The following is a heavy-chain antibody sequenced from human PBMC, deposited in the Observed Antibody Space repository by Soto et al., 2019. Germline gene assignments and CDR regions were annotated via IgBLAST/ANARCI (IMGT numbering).Heavy chain of an antibody. Sequence: QVQLVESGGGVVQPGRSLRLSCAASGFAFSNYGMFWVRQAPGKGLEWVAAILYDGSLQFYADSVKGRFTISRDNPKNTLYLQMNSLRAEDTAVYYCAKDQAYCTNGVCLYNWFDSWGQGALVTVSS. CDR3: AKDQAYCTNGVCLYNWFDS. J-gene: IGHJ5*01. CDR2: ILYDGSLQ. D-gene: IGHD2-8*01. V-gene: IGHV3-30*18. CDR1: GFAFSNYG.